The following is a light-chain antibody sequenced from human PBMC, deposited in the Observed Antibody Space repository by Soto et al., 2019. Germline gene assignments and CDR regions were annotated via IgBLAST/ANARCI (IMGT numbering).Light chain of an antibody. CDR1: TSNFVGNS. CDR3: AAWDDRLNVGV. J-gene: IGLJ3*02. CDR2: SKN. Sequence: QSVLTHPPSASGTPGQRVIIACSGSTSNFVGNSANWYQQFPGTAPKGLIYSKNQPPSGVPDRFSGSKSGTSASLSISGLQAEDDADYYCAAWDDRLNVGVFGGGSNLTAL. V-gene: IGLV1-44*01.